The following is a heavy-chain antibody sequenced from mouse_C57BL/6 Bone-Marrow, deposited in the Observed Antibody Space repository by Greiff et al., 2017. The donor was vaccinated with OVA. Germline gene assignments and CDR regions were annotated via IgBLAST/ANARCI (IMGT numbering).Heavy chain of an antibody. D-gene: IGHD2-5*01. CDR2: IRLKSDNYAT. CDR1: GFTFSNYW. J-gene: IGHJ4*01. V-gene: IGHV6-3*01. Sequence: EVKVVESGGGLVQPGGSMKLSCVASGFTFSNYWMNWVRQSPEKGLEWVAQIRLKSDNYATHYAESVKGRFTISRDDSKSSVYLQMNNLRAEDTGIYYCTSNYAWDYYAMDYWGQGTSVTVSS. CDR3: TSNYAWDYYAMDY.